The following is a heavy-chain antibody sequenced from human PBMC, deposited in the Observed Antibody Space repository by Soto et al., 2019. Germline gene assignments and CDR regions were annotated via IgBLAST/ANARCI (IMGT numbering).Heavy chain of an antibody. D-gene: IGHD5-12*01. J-gene: IGHJ4*02. CDR1: GYTFTTYD. CDR3: VRGLEWLRNY. CDR2: MNPNSGDT. Sequence: QVQLVQSGAEVKKPGASVKVSCKATGYTFTTYDINWVRQATGQGLEWMGWMNPNSGDTGYAQKFQSRVNMTRDTAISTAYMELSTLTSEDTAVYYCVRGLEWLRNYWGQGTLVTVSS. V-gene: IGHV1-8*01.